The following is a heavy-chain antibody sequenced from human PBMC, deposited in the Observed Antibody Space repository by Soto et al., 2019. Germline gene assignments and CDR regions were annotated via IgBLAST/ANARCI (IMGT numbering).Heavy chain of an antibody. CDR2: ISYDGSNK. Sequence: QVQLVESGGGVVQPGRSLRLSCAASGFTFSSYGMHWVRQAPGKGLEWVAVISYDGSNKYYADSVKGRFTISRDNSKNTLYLQMNSLRAEDTAVYYCAKDRDYYVSGSYAFDIWGQGTMVTVSS. V-gene: IGHV3-30*18. CDR3: AKDRDYYVSGSYAFDI. D-gene: IGHD3-10*01. CDR1: GFTFSSYG. J-gene: IGHJ3*02.